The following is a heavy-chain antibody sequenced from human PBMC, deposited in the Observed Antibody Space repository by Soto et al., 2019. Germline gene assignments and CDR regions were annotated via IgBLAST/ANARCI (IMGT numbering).Heavy chain of an antibody. Sequence: QLQLQESGPGLVKPSETLSLTCTVSGGSISSTRYYWGWIRQPPGKGLEWIGTTYYTGSTYYNPSLKSTVTISVDMSKNQFSLKVRSVTAADTAVYYCVSGPGTTADYWGQGTLVTVSS. D-gene: IGHD1-1*01. CDR1: GGSISSTRYY. CDR3: VSGPGTTADY. CDR2: TYYTGST. V-gene: IGHV4-39*01. J-gene: IGHJ4*02.